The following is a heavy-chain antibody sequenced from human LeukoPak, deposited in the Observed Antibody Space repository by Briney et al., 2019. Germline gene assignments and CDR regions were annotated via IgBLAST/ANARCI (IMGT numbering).Heavy chain of an antibody. V-gene: IGHV1-8*03. J-gene: IGHJ4*02. CDR3: ARGPSTKRSFDY. CDR2: MNPNSGNT. Sequence: ASVKVSCTASGYTFTSYDINWVRQATGQGLEWMGWMNPNSGNTGYAQKFQGRVTITRNTSISTAYMELSSLRSEDTAVYYCARGPSTKRSFDYWGQGTLVTVSS. CDR1: GYTFTSYD. D-gene: IGHD5-24*01.